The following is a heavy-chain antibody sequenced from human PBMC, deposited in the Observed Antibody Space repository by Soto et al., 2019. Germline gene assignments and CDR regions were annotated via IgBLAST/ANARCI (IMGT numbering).Heavy chain of an antibody. J-gene: IGHJ3*02. CDR2: ISHSGRI. D-gene: IGHD2-21*02. V-gene: IGHV4-34*01. Sequence: SETLSLTCAVYGGSVSSGSYYWSWIRQPPGKGLEWIAEISHSGRIHFNPSLKSRVTISVDTSKNQFSLKMSSVTAADTALYYCARVERGTATPVVDTFDIWGQGTMVTV. CDR3: ARVERGTATPVVDTFDI. CDR1: GGSVSSGSYY.